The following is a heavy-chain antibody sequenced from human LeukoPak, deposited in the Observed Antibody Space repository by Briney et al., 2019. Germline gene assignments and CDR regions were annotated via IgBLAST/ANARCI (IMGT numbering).Heavy chain of an antibody. CDR3: TTDNAPGMDV. J-gene: IGHJ6*02. CDR1: GFTFSNAW. V-gene: IGHV3-15*01. Sequence: GGSLRLSCAASGFTFSNAWMSWVRQAPGKGLEWVGLIRDKPDGGTTDYAAPVKGRFIISRAKSMLYLQMNSLKTEDTAVYYCTTDNAPGMDVWGQGTTVTVSS. D-gene: IGHD2-2*01. CDR2: IRDKPDGGTT.